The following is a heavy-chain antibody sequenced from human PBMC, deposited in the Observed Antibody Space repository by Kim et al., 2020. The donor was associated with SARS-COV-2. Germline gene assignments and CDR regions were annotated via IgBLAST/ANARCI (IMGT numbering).Heavy chain of an antibody. V-gene: IGHV3-13*01. J-gene: IGHJ4*02. CDR3: SRASAAVTSDY. D-gene: IGHD3-10*01. Sequence: SLRLSCAASGFSSNSYSMDWVRQATGKGLEWLSSIGSTGDTYYHAAVEDRCTISREDAKNSSYLQMNNRRADETAVHYYSRASAAVTSDYSCQATLV. CDR2: IGSTGDT. CDR1: GFSSNSYS.